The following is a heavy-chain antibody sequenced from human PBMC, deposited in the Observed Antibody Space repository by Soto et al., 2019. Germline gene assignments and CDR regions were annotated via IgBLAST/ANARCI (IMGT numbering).Heavy chain of an antibody. CDR2: ISAYNGNT. CDR3: ASEGYSYGLGDAFDI. D-gene: IGHD5-18*01. Sequence: VASVKVSCKASGYTFTSYGISWVRQAPGQGLEWMGWISAYNGNTNYAQKLQGRVTMTTDTSTSTAYMELRSLRSDDTAVYYCASEGYSYGLGDAFDISGQGTMVTVSS. CDR1: GYTFTSYG. V-gene: IGHV1-18*01. J-gene: IGHJ3*02.